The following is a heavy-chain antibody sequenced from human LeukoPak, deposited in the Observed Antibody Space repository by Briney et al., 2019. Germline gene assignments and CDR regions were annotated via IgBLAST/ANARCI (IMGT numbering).Heavy chain of an antibody. V-gene: IGHV1-24*01. D-gene: IGHD3-22*01. J-gene: IGHJ4*02. CDR3: ATGPVGGYYDSSGYYTELDY. CDR1: GYTFTGYY. CDR2: FDPEDGET. Sequence: GASVKVSCKASGYTFTGYYMHWVRQAPGKGLEWMGGFDPEDGETIYAQKFQGRVTMTEDTSTDTAYMELSSLRSEDTAVYYCATGPVGGYYDSSGYYTELDYWGQGTLVTVSS.